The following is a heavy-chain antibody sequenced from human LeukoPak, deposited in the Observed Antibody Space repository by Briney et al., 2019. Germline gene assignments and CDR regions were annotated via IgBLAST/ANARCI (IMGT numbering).Heavy chain of an antibody. CDR2: IYHSGST. CDR3: ARDPRGVIDV. J-gene: IGHJ4*02. Sequence: SETLSLTCAVSGGSISSGGYSWSWIRQPSGKGLEWIGYIYHSGSTYYNPSLKSRVTISVDRSKNQFSLKPSSVTAADTAVYYCARDPRGVIDVWGQGTLVTVSS. V-gene: IGHV4-30-2*01. CDR1: GGSISSGGYS. D-gene: IGHD3-3*01.